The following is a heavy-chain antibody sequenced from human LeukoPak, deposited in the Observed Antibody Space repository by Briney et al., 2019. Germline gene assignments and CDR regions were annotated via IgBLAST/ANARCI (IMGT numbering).Heavy chain of an antibody. CDR1: GYTFTGYY. CDR3: ARTTYSSGWFDY. D-gene: IGHD6-19*01. J-gene: IGHJ5*01. V-gene: IGHV1-2*02. CDR2: INPNSGGT. Sequence: ASVKVSCKASGYTFTGYYMHWVRQAPGQGLEWMGWINPNSGGTNYAQKFQGRVTMTRDTSISTAYMELSRLRSDDTAVYCCARTTYSSGWFDYWGQGTLVTVSS.